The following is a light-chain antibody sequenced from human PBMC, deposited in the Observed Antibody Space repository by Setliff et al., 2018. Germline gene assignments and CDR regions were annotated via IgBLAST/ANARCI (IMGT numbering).Light chain of an antibody. J-gene: IGLJ2*01. CDR1: SSDVGGYNY. CDR3: CSYAGRYTLVI. V-gene: IGLV2-11*01. CDR2: DVS. Sequence: QSVLPQPRSVSGSPGQSVTISCTGTSSDVGGYNYVSWYQQHPGKAPKLMIYDVSKRPSGVPDRFSGSKSGNTASLTISGLQAEDEADYYCCSYAGRYTLVIFGGGTK.